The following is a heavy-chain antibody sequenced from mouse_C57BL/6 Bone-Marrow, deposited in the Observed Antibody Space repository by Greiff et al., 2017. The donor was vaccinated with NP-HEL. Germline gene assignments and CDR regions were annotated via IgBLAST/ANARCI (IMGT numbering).Heavy chain of an antibody. D-gene: IGHD1-1*01. Sequence: EVKLQESGGGLVKPGGSLKLSCAASGFTFSSYAMSWVRQTPEKRLEWVATISDGGSYTYYPDNVKGRFTISRDNAKNNLYLQMSHLKSEDTAMYYCAREGDYYGSSYWYFDVWGTGTTVTVSS. CDR3: AREGDYYGSSYWYFDV. J-gene: IGHJ1*03. V-gene: IGHV5-4*01. CDR2: ISDGGSYT. CDR1: GFTFSSYA.